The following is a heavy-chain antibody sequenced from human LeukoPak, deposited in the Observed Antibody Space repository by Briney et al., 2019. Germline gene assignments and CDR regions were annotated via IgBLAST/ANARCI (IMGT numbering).Heavy chain of an antibody. CDR1: GFTFGDYA. J-gene: IGHJ4*02. D-gene: IGHD3-9*01. CDR3: TRGDYDILTGQT. Sequence: GRSLRLSCTASGFTFGDYAMSWVRQAPGKGLEWVGFIRSKAYGGTTEYAASVKGRFTVSRDDSKSIAYLQMNSLKTEDTAVYYCTRGDYDILTGQTWGQGTRVTVSS. V-gene: IGHV3-49*04. CDR2: IRSKAYGGTT.